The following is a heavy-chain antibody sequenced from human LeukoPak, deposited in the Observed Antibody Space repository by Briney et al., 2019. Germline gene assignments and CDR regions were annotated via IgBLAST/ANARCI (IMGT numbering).Heavy chain of an antibody. CDR2: IGYDGTNK. Sequence: PGGSLRLSCAASGFTFSSYGMHWVRQAPGKGLEWVAVIGYDGTNKYYADSVKGRFTISRDNSKNTLYLQMNSLRAEDTAVYYCARTASRGPQSAESFHHWGQGTLVTVSS. CDR1: GFTFSSYG. V-gene: IGHV3-33*01. CDR3: ARTASRGPQSAESFHH. J-gene: IGHJ1*01.